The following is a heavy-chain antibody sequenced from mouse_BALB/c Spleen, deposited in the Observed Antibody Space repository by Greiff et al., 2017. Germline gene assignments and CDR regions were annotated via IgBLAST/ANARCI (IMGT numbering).Heavy chain of an antibody. V-gene: IGHV5-17*02. CDR2: ISSGSSTI. CDR1: GFTFSSFG. Sequence: EVMLVESGGGLVQPGGSRKLSCAASGFTFSSFGMHWVRQAPEKGLEWVAYISSGSSTIYYADTVKGRFTISRDNPKNTLFLQMTSLRSEDTAMYYCAGGVWSLDYWGQGTTLTVSS. CDR3: AGGVWSLDY. D-gene: IGHD2-10*02. J-gene: IGHJ2*01.